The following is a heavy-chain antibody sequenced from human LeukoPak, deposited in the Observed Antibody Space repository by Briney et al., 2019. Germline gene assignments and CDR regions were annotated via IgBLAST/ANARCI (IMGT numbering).Heavy chain of an antibody. CDR2: ISSSSSYI. CDR1: GFTFSSYT. D-gene: IGHD5-24*01. V-gene: IGHV3-21*01. J-gene: IGHJ6*03. CDR3: AREGQSGYYYMDV. Sequence: GGSLRLSCAASGFTFSSYTMSWVRQAPGKGLEWVSSISSSSSYIYYADSVKGRFTISRDNAKNSLYLQMNSLRAEDTAVYYCAREGQSGYYYMDVWGKGTTVTVSS.